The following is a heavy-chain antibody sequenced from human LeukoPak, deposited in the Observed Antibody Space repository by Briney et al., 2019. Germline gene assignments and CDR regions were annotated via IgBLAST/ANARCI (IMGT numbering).Heavy chain of an antibody. Sequence: SETLSLTCTVSGGSISSGDYYWSWIRQPPGKGLEWIGYIYYSGSTYYNPSLKSRVTISVDKSKNQFSLKLSSVTAADTAVYYCARESVVAATQGAFDIWGQGTMVTVSS. CDR2: IYYSGST. J-gene: IGHJ3*02. CDR1: GGSISSGDYY. D-gene: IGHD2-15*01. CDR3: ARESVVAATQGAFDI. V-gene: IGHV4-30-4*08.